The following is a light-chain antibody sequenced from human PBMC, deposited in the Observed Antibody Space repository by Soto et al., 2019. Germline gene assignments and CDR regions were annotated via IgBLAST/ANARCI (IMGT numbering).Light chain of an antibody. J-gene: IGKJ5*01. V-gene: IGKV1-5*03. Sequence: QMTQSHSTLSASVGDRVTITCRASQSIIVWLAWYQQKPGRAPQLLIEKASTLESGVPSRFSGSGSGTDFTLTINSLQPEDYATYYCQQFHSFPITFAQRTRLAIK. CDR1: QSIIVW. CDR3: QQFHSFPIT. CDR2: KAS.